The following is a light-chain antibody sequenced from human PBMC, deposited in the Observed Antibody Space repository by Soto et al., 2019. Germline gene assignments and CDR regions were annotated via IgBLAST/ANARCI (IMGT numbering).Light chain of an antibody. CDR2: VEGSGNY. J-gene: IGLJ2*01. CDR1: SGPTSYS. V-gene: IGLV4-60*02. Sequence: QPVLTQSSSASASLGSSVRLTCTLSSGPTSYSIAWHQQRPGKAPQYLMRVEGSGNYNKVSGVPDRFSGSSSGADRYLTISTLQFEDEADYYCETWDTLAQRVFGGGTKLTVL. CDR3: ETWDTLAQRV.